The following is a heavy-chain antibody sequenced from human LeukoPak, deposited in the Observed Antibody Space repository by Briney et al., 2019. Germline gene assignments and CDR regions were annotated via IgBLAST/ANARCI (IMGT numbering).Heavy chain of an antibody. J-gene: IGHJ4*02. CDR2: INHSGST. CDR3: ARVQKYSGSYLDY. CDR1: GGSFSGYY. D-gene: IGHD1-26*01. Sequence: SETLSLTCAVYGGSFSGYYWSWIRQPPGKGLEWIGEINHSGSTNYNPSLKSRVTISVDTSKNQFSLKLSSVTAADTAVYYCARVQKYSGSYLDYWGQGTLVTVSS. V-gene: IGHV4-34*01.